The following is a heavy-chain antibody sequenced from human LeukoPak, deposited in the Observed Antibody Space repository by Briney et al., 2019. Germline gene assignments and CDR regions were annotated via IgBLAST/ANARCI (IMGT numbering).Heavy chain of an antibody. Sequence: SETLSLTCTVSGGSISSYYWSWIRQPPAKGLEWIGYISYSGSTNYNPSLKSRVTISADTPKNQFSLKLSSVTAADTAVYYCARSIYQLLRFDYWGQGTLVTVSS. CDR2: ISYSGST. V-gene: IGHV4-59*01. D-gene: IGHD2-2*01. CDR1: GGSISSYY. CDR3: ARSIYQLLRFDY. J-gene: IGHJ4*02.